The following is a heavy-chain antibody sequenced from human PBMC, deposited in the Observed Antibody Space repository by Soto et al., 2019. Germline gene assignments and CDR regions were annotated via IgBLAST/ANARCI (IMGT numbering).Heavy chain of an antibody. V-gene: IGHV4-31*03. J-gene: IGHJ4*02. D-gene: IGHD3-3*01. CDR1: GGSISSGGYY. CDR2: IYYSGST. CDR3: ARAKVVEWLPFFDY. Sequence: QVQLQESGPGLVKPSQTLSLTCTVSGGSISSGGYYWSWIRQHPGKGLEWIGYIYYSGSTYYNPSLKRRVTIAVDTSKNQFSLKLSSVTAADTAVYYCARAKVVEWLPFFDYWGQGTLVTVSS.